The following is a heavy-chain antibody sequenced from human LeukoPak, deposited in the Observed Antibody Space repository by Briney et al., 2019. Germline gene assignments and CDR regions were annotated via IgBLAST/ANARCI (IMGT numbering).Heavy chain of an antibody. CDR2: ISGSGGST. Sequence: GGSLRLSCAASGFTFSSYAMSWVRQAPGKGLEWVSAISGSGGSTYYAAPVKGRFTISRDNSKNTLYLQMNSLRAEDTAVYYCASSGEGVVVVAADWFDPWGQGTLVTVSS. CDR3: ASSGEGVVVVAADWFDP. D-gene: IGHD2-15*01. J-gene: IGHJ5*02. V-gene: IGHV3-23*01. CDR1: GFTFSSYA.